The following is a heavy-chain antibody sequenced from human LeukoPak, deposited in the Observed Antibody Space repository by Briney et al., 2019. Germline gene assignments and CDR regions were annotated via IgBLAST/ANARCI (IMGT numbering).Heavy chain of an antibody. CDR3: AITGVRDFDS. J-gene: IGHJ4*02. CDR1: GFTFGSCW. Sequence: GGSLRLSCAASGFTFGSCWMSWVRQAPGKGLEWVSSITGGADYTYHAASVKGRFTISRDNSKNTLFLQMSSLTADDTAVYYCAITGVRDFDSWGQGTLVTVSS. CDR2: ITGGADYT. V-gene: IGHV3-23*01. D-gene: IGHD5-24*01.